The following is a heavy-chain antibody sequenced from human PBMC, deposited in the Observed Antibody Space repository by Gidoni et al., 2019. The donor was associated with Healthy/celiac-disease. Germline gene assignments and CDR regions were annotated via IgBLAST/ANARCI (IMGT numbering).Heavy chain of an antibody. CDR2: IIPIFGTA. V-gene: IGHV1-69*01. CDR1: GGTFSSYP. J-gene: IGHJ6*02. CDR3: ARDRLRFLEWLSPHYYGMDV. Sequence: QVQLVQSGAEVKKPGSSVKVSCKASGGTFSSYPISWVRQAPGQGLEWMGGIIPIFGTANYAQKFQGRVTITADESTSTAYMELSSLRSEDTAVYYCARDRLRFLEWLSPHYYGMDVWGQGTTVTVSS. D-gene: IGHD3-3*01.